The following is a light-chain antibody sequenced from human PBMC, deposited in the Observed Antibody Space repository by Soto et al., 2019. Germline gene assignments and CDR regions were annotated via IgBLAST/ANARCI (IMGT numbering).Light chain of an antibody. CDR2: EVN. Sequence: QSVLTQPPSASGSPGQSVTISCTGTSSDVGAYNYVSWYQQHPGKAPKLMIYEVNKRPSGVPDRFSGSKSGNTASLTVSGLQAEDEADYFCSSYVGNNNLVFGGGTQLTVL. J-gene: IGLJ2*01. CDR1: SSDVGAYNY. CDR3: SSYVGNNNLV. V-gene: IGLV2-8*01.